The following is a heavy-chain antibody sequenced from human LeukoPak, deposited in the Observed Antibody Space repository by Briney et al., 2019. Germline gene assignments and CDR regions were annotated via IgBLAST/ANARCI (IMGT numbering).Heavy chain of an antibody. D-gene: IGHD2-21*02. J-gene: IGHJ4*02. CDR3: TRDYSCGADCFDPDFDY. CDR2: IYHGRST. CDR1: GYSISSGYF. V-gene: IGHV4-38-2*02. Sequence: SETLSLTCAVSGYSISSGYFWCWIQQPPGEGLEWIGIIYHGRSTYYNPSLKSRVTISLDMSKNQFSLQLTSVTAADTAVYYCTRDYSCGADCFDPDFDYWGQGTLVTVSS.